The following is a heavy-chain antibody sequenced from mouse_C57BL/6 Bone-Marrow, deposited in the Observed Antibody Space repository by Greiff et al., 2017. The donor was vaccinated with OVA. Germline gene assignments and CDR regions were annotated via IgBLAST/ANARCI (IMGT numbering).Heavy chain of an antibody. V-gene: IGHV1-50*01. CDR3: TGYFDY. J-gene: IGHJ2*01. CDR2: IDPSDSYT. D-gene: IGHD4-1*01. CDR1: GYTFTSYW. Sequence: QVQLQQSGAELVKPGASVKLSCKASGYTFTSYWMQWVKQRPGQGLEWIGEIDPSDSYTNYNQKFKGKATLTVDTSSSTAYMQLSSLTSEDSAVYYCTGYFDYWGQGTTLTVSS.